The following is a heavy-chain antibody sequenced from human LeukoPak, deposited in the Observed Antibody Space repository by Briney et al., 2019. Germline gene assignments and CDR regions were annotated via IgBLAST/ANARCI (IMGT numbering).Heavy chain of an antibody. CDR1: GGSISSGDYY. V-gene: IGHV4-30-4*08. D-gene: IGHD5-18*01. CDR3: ARGRGYSYDDY. Sequence: SETLSLTCTVSGGSISSGDYYWSWIRQPPGKGLEWIGYIYYSGSTYYNPSLKSRVTISVDTSKNQFSLKLSSVTAADTAVYYCARGRGYSYDDYWGQGTLVTVSS. CDR2: IYYSGST. J-gene: IGHJ4*02.